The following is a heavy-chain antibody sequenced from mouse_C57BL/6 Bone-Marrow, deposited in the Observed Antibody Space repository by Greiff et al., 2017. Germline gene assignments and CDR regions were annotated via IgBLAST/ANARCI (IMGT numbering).Heavy chain of an antibody. CDR1: GFTFSSYG. D-gene: IGHD3-3*01. V-gene: IGHV5-6*01. CDR3: ARQRRAITPYWYFDV. Sequence: EVQGVESGGDLVKPGGSLKLSCAASGFTFSSYGMSWVRQTPDKRLEWVATISSGGSYTYYPDSVKGRFTISRDNAKNTLYLQMSRLKSEDTAMYYCARQRRAITPYWYFDVWGTGTTVTVSS. CDR2: ISSGGSYT. J-gene: IGHJ1*03.